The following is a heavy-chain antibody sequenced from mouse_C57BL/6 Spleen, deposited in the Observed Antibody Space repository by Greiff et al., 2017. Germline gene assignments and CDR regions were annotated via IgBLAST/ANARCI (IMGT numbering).Heavy chain of an antibody. V-gene: IGHV7-1*01. Sequence: EVNVVESGGGLVQSGRSLRLSCATSGFTFSDFYMEWVRQAPGKGLEWIAASRNKANDYTTEYSASVKGRFIVSRDTSQSILYLQMNALRAEDTAIYYCARDAGDGYGFAYWGQGTLVTVSA. J-gene: IGHJ3*01. CDR2: SRNKANDYTT. CDR1: GFTFSDFY. CDR3: ARDAGDGYGFAY. D-gene: IGHD2-2*01.